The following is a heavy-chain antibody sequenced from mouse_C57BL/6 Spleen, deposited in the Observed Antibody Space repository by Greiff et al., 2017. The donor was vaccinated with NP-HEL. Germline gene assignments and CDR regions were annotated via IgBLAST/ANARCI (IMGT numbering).Heavy chain of an antibody. J-gene: IGHJ3*01. V-gene: IGHV10-1*01. D-gene: IGHD1-3*01. CDR1: GFSFNTYA. CDR3: VRQRKWDEGFAY. CDR2: IRSKSNNYAT. Sequence: VQLKESGGGLVQPKGSLKLSCAASGFSFNTYAMNWVRQAPGKGLEWVARIRSKSNNYATYYADSVKDRFTISRDDSESMLYLQMNNLKTEDTAMYYCVRQRKWDEGFAYWGQGTLVTVSA.